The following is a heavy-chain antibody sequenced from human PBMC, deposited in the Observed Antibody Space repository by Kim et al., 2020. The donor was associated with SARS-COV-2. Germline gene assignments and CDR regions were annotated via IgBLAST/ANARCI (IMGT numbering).Heavy chain of an antibody. J-gene: IGHJ4*02. Sequence: SGPTLVNPAQTLTLTCTFSGFSLSTSGVGVGWIRQPPGKALEWLALIFWDDDKPYSPSLKSRLTITKDTSKNQVVLTMTNMDPVDTATYYCAHTTNDYGDSRSFHYWGQGTLVTVSS. CDR1: GFSLSTSGVG. CDR3: AHTTNDYGDSRSFHY. D-gene: IGHD4-17*01. V-gene: IGHV2-5*02. CDR2: IFWDDDK.